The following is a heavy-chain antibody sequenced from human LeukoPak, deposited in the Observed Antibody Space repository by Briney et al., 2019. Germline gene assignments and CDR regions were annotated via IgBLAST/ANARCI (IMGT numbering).Heavy chain of an antibody. V-gene: IGHV3-23*01. CDR1: GFTFSSYA. Sequence: GGSLRLSCAASGFTFSSYAMSWVRQAPGKGLEWVSAISGSGGSTYYADSVKGRFTISRDNAKNSPYLQMNSLRAEDTAVYYCARDGWEGLDAFDIWGQGTMVTVSS. D-gene: IGHD1-26*01. CDR2: ISGSGGST. J-gene: IGHJ3*02. CDR3: ARDGWEGLDAFDI.